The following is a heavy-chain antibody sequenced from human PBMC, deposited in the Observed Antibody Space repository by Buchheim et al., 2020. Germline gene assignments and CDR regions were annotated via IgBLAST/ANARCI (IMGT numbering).Heavy chain of an antibody. Sequence: QVQLQESGPGLVKPSQTLSLTCTVSGGSISSGDYYWSWIRQPPGAGLEWIGYIYHSGSTYYTPSLTSRVTMSVDTSKNQFSLKLSSVTAADTAVYYCARDATTVTTSFVGVLDVWGQGTT. CDR1: GGSISSGDYY. J-gene: IGHJ6*02. CDR3: ARDATTVTTSFVGVLDV. CDR2: IYHSGST. V-gene: IGHV4-30-4*01. D-gene: IGHD4-17*01.